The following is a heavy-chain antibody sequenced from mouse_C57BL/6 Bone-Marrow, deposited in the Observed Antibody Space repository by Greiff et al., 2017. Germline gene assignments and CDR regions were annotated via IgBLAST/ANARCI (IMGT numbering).Heavy chain of an antibody. V-gene: IGHV1-69*01. CDR3: ARSSNYDGFAY. D-gene: IGHD2-5*01. J-gene: IGHJ3*01. Sequence: QVQLQQPGAELVMPGASVKLSCKASGYTFTSYWMHWVKQRPGQCLEWIGEIDPSDSYTNYNQKFKGKSTLTVDKSSSTAYMQLSSLTSEDSAVYYCARSSNYDGFAYWGQGTLVTVSA. CDR1: GYTFTSYW. CDR2: IDPSDSYT.